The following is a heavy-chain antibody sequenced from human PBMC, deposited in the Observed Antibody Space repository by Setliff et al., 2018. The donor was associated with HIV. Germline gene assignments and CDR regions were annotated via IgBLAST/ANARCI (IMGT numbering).Heavy chain of an antibody. CDR3: ARHAPRNHDLAGVFYPYYMDV. J-gene: IGHJ6*03. CDR2: IYYSGST. D-gene: IGHD1-1*01. Sequence: SSETLSLTCTVSGGSISSFYWSWIRQPPRKGLEWIGYIYYSGSTSYNPSLKSRVTISVDTSKTQFSLKLSSVTAADTAVYYCARHAPRNHDLAGVFYPYYMDVWGKGTTVTVSS. V-gene: IGHV4-59*08. CDR1: GGSISSFY.